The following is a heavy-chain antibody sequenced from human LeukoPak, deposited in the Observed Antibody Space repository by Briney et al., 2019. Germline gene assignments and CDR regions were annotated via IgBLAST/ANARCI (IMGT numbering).Heavy chain of an antibody. CDR1: GGSISSYY. V-gene: IGHV4-59*01. CDR3: ARVEGGYDYVWGSYRYFDY. D-gene: IGHD3-16*02. CDR2: IYYSGST. Sequence: SETLSLTSTVSGGSISSYYWSWIRQPPGKGLEWIGYIYYSGSTNYNPSLKSRVTISVDTSKNQFSLKLSSVTAADTAVYYCARVEGGYDYVWGSYRYFDYWGQGTLVTVSS. J-gene: IGHJ4*02.